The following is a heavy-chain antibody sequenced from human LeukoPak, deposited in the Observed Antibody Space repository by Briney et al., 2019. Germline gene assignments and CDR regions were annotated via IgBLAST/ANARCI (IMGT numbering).Heavy chain of an antibody. V-gene: IGHV4-59*12. CDR3: ARGVRGSTRWNSYYNYFFFDV. D-gene: IGHD1-7*01. Sequence: PSETLSLTCTVSGASISSSYWNWIRQPPGKGLEWVGYIYYNEYTNYNPSLKSRVTISVNTSKNQFSLTLSSVTVADTAVYFCARGVRGSTRWNSYYNYFFFDVLGKGTTVTVSS. J-gene: IGHJ6*03. CDR1: GASISSSY. CDR2: IYYNEYT.